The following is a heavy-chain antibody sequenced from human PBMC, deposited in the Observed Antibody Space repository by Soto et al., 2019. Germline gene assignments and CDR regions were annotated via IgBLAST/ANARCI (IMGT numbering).Heavy chain of an antibody. J-gene: IGHJ3*02. CDR2: IVVGSGNT. D-gene: IGHD2-15*01. CDR1: GFTFTSSA. V-gene: IGHV1-58*02. CDR3: AAAPLGYCSGGSGYSGETYDAFDS. Sequence: SVKVSCKASGFTFTSSAMQWVRQARGRRLEWIGWIVVGSGNTNYAQKFQERVTITRDMSTSTAYMELSSLRSEDTAVYYCAAAPLGYCSGGSGYSGETYDAFDSWGQGTMVTVSS.